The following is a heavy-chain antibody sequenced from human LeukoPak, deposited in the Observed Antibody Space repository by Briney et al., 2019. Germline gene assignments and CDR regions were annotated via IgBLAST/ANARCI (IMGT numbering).Heavy chain of an antibody. CDR2: IGESGGNT. J-gene: IGHJ4*02. CDR3: AKGRLRELNDC. D-gene: IGHD1-7*01. Sequence: GGSLRLSCVASGFTFSTFVMTWVRQGPGKGLEWVSSIGESGGNTYYADSVKGRFTISRDNSKNTLYLQMNSLRDEDTAVYYCAKGRLRELNDCWGQGTLVTVSS. V-gene: IGHV3-23*01. CDR1: GFTFSTFV.